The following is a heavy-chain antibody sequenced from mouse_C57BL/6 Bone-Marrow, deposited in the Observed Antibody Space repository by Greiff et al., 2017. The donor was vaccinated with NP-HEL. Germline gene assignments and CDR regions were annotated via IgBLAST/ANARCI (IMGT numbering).Heavy chain of an antibody. Sequence: VQLKESGPGLVKPSQSLSLTCSVTGYSIISGYYWNWIRQFPGNKLEWMAYISYDGSNIYNPSLKNRISITRDISKNQFFLKLTSVTTEDTATYYCAREGGYYGSPFAYWGQGTLVTVSA. J-gene: IGHJ3*01. D-gene: IGHD1-1*01. V-gene: IGHV3-6*01. CDR1: GYSIISGYY. CDR3: AREGGYYGSPFAY. CDR2: ISYDGSN.